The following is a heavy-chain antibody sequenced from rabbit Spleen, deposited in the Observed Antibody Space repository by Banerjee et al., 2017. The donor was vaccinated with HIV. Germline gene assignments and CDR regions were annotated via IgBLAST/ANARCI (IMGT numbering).Heavy chain of an antibody. D-gene: IGHD1-1*01. Sequence: QEQLVESGGGLVQPEGSLTLTCKASGFSFSDRDVMCWVRQAPGKGLQWIACINAITGRAVYATWAKGRFTFSKPSSTTVTLQMTSLTAADTATYFCARDLVAVIGWNFSLWGQGTLVTVS. CDR3: ARDLVAVIGWNFSL. J-gene: IGHJ4*01. CDR1: GFSFSDRDV. V-gene: IGHV1S45*01. CDR2: INAITGRA.